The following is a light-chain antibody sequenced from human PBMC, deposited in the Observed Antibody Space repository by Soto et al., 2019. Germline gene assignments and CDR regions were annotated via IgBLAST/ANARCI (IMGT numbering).Light chain of an antibody. CDR3: QQRSNWPIT. V-gene: IGKV3-11*01. J-gene: IGKJ5*01. CDR2: GAS. Sequence: EIVLTQSPGTLSLSPGERATLSCRASQSVGSYLTWYQQKPGQAPRLLIYGASSRATGIPARFSGSGSGTDFTLTISSLEPEDFAVYYCQQRSNWPITFGQGTRLEIK. CDR1: QSVGSY.